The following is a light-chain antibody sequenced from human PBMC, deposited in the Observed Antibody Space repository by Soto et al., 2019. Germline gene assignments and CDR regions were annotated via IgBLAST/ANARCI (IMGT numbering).Light chain of an antibody. CDR3: QQRSNWPPYT. Sequence: EIVLTQSPATLSLSPGERATLSCRASQSVSSYLAWYQQKPGQAPRLLIYDASNRATGIPARFSGSASGTDFTLTISSLDPEDFAVYYCQQRSNWPPYTFGQGTKLEIK. CDR2: DAS. V-gene: IGKV3-11*01. J-gene: IGKJ2*01. CDR1: QSVSSY.